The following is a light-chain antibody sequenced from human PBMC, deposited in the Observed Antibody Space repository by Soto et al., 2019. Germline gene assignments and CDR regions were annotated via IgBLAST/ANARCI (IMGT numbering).Light chain of an antibody. Sequence: QSALTQPASVSGSPGQSITISCTGSNSDIGAYNYVSWYQQHPGKAPKLIIHGVTNRPSGVSHRFSGSKSDYTASLTISGLQAEDEGDYYCSSYTTAYFYVFGTGTKLTVL. CDR2: GVT. V-gene: IGLV2-14*01. CDR3: SSYTTAYFYV. J-gene: IGLJ1*01. CDR1: NSDIGAYNY.